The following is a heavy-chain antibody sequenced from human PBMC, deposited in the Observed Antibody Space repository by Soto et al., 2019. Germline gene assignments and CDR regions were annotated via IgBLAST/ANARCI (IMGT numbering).Heavy chain of an antibody. D-gene: IGHD2-15*01. J-gene: IGHJ4*02. Sequence: APVKLSCKASGYSFTNFHIHWVLQAPGQGLEWMGMIDPSGGITRDAQRLQGRITMTRDASTSTVYMELRSLTSEDTAVYYCARGVSGQDNDEAIGYYFDHWGQVTLVTVAS. CDR2: IDPSGGIT. CDR1: GYSFTNFH. CDR3: ARGVSGQDNDEAIGYYFDH. V-gene: IGHV1-46*01.